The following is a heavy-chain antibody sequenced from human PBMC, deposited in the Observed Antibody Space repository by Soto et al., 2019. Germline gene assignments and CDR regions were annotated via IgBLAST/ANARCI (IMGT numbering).Heavy chain of an antibody. Sequence: QVQLVESGGGVVQPGRSLRLSCEASGFTFSSYAMHWVRQAPGKGLEWVAVISYDGSNKYYADSVKGRFTISRDNSKNALYLQMNILRAEDTAVYYCARVGAIVVVLNWFDPWGQGTLVTVSS. V-gene: IGHV3-30-3*01. D-gene: IGHD3-22*01. CDR3: ARVGAIVVVLNWFDP. CDR2: ISYDGSNK. J-gene: IGHJ5*02. CDR1: GFTFSSYA.